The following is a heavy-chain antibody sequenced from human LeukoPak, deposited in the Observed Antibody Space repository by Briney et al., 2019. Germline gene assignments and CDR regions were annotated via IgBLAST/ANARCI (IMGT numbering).Heavy chain of an antibody. CDR1: GYTFTNYY. J-gene: IGHJ4*02. V-gene: IGHV1-2*02. Sequence: ASVKLSCKASGYTFTNYYMHWVRQAPGQGIEWMGWINPNSGGTNYAQKFQGRVTMTRDTSISTAYMELSRLRSDDTAVYYCAPSANNFYFDYWGQGTLVTVSS. CDR3: APSANNFYFDY. D-gene: IGHD1-20*01. CDR2: INPNSGGT.